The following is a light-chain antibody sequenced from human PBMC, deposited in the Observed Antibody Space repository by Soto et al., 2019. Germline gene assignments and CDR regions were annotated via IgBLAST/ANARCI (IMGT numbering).Light chain of an antibody. CDR1: SSDIGGYKY. CDR3: CSYTRRSTRV. Sequence: QSVLTQPASVSGSPGQSITISCTGTSSDIGGYKYVSWYQQHPGIAPKLMIYEVSNRPSGVSNRFSGSKSGNTASLTISGLQAEDEADYYCCSYTRRSTRVFGGGTKLTVL. V-gene: IGLV2-14*01. J-gene: IGLJ2*01. CDR2: EVS.